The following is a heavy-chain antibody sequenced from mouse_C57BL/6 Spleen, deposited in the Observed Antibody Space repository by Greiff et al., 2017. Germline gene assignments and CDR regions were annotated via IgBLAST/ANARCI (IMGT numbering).Heavy chain of an antibody. J-gene: IGHJ2*01. CDR2: IYPSDSET. V-gene: IGHV1-61*01. CDR3: ARRTARATNY. D-gene: IGHD3-1*01. CDR1: GYTFTSYW. Sequence: QVQLQQPGAELVRPGSSVKLSCKASGYTFTSYWMDWVKQRPGQGLEWIGNIYPSDSETHYNQKFKDKATLTVDKSSSTAYMQLSSLTSEDSAVYYCARRTARATNYWGQGTTLTVSS.